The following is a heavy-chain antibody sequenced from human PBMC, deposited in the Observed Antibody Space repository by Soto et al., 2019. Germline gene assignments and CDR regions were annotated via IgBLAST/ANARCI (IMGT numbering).Heavy chain of an antibody. CDR3: AKVWGEDGYCSRTSCLYYFHH. CDR1: GFTFSTSA. D-gene: IGHD2-2*03. Sequence: EVQLLESGGGLVQPGGSLRLSCEASGFTFSTSAMSWVRQAQGKGLGGVSTISDSGSTYYADSVKGRFTISRDNSKNTLYLQMNSLRAEDTAVFYCAKVWGEDGYCSRTSCLYYFHHWGQGTLVTVSS. V-gene: IGHV3-23*01. CDR2: ISDSGST. J-gene: IGHJ4*02.